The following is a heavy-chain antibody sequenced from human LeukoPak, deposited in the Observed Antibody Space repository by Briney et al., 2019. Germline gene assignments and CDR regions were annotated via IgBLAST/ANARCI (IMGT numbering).Heavy chain of an antibody. CDR3: AREPQY. J-gene: IGHJ4*02. V-gene: IGHV3-30-3*01. CDR1: GFTFSSYA. Sequence: PGRSLRLSCAASGFTFSSYAMHWVRQAPGKGLEWVAVISYDGSNKYYADSVKGRLTISRDNSKNTLYLQMNSLRPDDTAVYYCAREPQYWGQGTLITVSS. CDR2: ISYDGSNK.